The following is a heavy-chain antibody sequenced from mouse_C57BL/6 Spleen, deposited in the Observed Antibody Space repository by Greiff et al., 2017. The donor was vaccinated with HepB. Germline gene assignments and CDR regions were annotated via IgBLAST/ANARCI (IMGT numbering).Heavy chain of an antibody. CDR1: GYTFTSYW. V-gene: IGHV1-55*01. J-gene: IGHJ3*01. CDR2: IYPGSGST. D-gene: IGHD1-1*01. CDR3: ARSLYYYGSSYGFAY. Sequence: VQLQQSGAELVKPGASVKMSCKASGYTFTSYWITWVKQRPGQGLEWIGDIYPGSGSTNYNEKFKSKATLTVDTSSSTAYMQLSSLTSEDSAVYYGARSLYYYGSSYGFAYWGQGTLVTVSA.